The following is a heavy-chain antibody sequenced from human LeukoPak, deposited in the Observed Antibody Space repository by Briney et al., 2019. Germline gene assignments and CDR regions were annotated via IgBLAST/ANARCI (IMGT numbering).Heavy chain of an antibody. CDR3: AADHRGGLGDAFDI. Sequence: ASVKVSCKASGYTFTSYDINWVRQATGQGLEWMGWMNPNSGNTGYAQKFQGRVTMTRNTSISTAYMELNSLRSEDTAVYYCAADHRGGLGDAFDIWGQGTKVTVSS. J-gene: IGHJ3*02. CDR2: MNPNSGNT. V-gene: IGHV1-8*01. D-gene: IGHD3-10*01. CDR1: GYTFTSYD.